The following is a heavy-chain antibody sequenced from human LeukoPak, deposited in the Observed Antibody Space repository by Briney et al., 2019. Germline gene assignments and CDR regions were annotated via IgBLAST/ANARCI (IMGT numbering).Heavy chain of an antibody. CDR2: IYYSGST. V-gene: IGHV4-59*08. CDR1: GGSFSGYY. J-gene: IGHJ3*02. D-gene: IGHD1-26*01. CDR3: ARHMVGATLYAFDI. Sequence: SETLSLTCAVYGGSFSGYYWSWIRQPPGKGLEWIGYIYYSGSTNYNPSLKSRVTISVDTSKNQFSLKLSSVTAADTAVYYCARHMVGATLYAFDIWGQGTMVTVSS.